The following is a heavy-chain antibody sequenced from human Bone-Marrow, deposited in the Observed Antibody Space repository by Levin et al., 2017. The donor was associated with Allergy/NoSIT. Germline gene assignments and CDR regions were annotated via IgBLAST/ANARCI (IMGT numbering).Heavy chain of an antibody. CDR3: AKVSYDDYARGGRDV. V-gene: IGHV3-30*18. CDR2: IYFDGSYQ. Sequence: GGSLRLSCEGSGFTFSRYGMHWVRQAPGKGLEWLAVIYFDGSYQYYGDSVKGRFTISRDNSKNTLFLHMSSLRSDDTAVYFCAKVSYDDYARGGRDVWGQGTTVTVSS. J-gene: IGHJ6*02. CDR1: GFTFSRYG. D-gene: IGHD4-17*01.